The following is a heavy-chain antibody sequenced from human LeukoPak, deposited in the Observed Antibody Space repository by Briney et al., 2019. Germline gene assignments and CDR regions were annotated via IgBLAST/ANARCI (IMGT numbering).Heavy chain of an antibody. V-gene: IGHV1-69*01. CDR2: IIPIFGTA. CDR1: GGTFISYA. CDR3: ASGYCSGGSCYSRIYYYYGMDV. D-gene: IGHD2-15*01. Sequence: ASVKVSCKASGGTFISYAISWVRQAPGQGLEWMGGIIPIFGTANYAQKFQGRVTITADESTSTAYMELSSLRSEDTAVYYCASGYCSGGSCYSRIYYYYGMDVWGQGTTVTVSS. J-gene: IGHJ6*02.